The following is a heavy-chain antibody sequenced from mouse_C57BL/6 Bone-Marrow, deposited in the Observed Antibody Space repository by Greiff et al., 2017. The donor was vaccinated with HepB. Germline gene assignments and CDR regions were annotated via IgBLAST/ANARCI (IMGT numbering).Heavy chain of an antibody. D-gene: IGHD1-1*01. CDR1: GYSITSGYY. J-gene: IGHJ2*01. Sequence: ESGPGLVKPSQSLSLTCSVTGYSITSGYYWNWIRQFPGNKLEWMGYISYDGSNNYNPSLKNRISITRDTSKNQFFLKLNSVTTEDTATYYCASDHYYGSSYFDYWGQGTTLTVSS. V-gene: IGHV3-6*01. CDR2: ISYDGSN. CDR3: ASDHYYGSSYFDY.